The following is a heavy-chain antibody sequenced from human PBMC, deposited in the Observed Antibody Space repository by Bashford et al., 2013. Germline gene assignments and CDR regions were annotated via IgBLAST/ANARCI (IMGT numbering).Heavy chain of an antibody. CDR2: IDPSDSYT. V-gene: IGHV5-10-1*01. Sequence: GESLKISCKGSGYSFTSYWISWVRQMPGKGLEWMGRIDPSDSYTNYSPSFQGHVTISADKSISTAYLQWSSLKASDTAMYYCARTEGDGSIFCGGDCYSRWYFDLWGRGTLVTVSS. CDR1: GYSFTSYW. D-gene: IGHD2-21*02. CDR3: ARTEGDGSIFCGGDCYSRWYFDL. J-gene: IGHJ2*01.